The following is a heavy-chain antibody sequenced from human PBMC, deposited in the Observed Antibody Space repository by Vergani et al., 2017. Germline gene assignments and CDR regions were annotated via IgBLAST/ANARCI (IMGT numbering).Heavy chain of an antibody. V-gene: IGHV3-9*01. CDR3: VKDNDYDADGPFDL. Sequence: EVQLVESGGGIVKPGGSLRLSCTASGFTFQAFAFHWVRQLSGRGLEWVSGIDRNYGVKNGNSFEGRFSISKDNAKKAVFLQMNNLRHEDTALYFCVKDNDYDADGPFDLWGRGTLVTVSS. J-gene: IGHJ2*01. CDR1: GFTFQAFA. CDR2: IDRNYGVK. D-gene: IGHD3-16*01.